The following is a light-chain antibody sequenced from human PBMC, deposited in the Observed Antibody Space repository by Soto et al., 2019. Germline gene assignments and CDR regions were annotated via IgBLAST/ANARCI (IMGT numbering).Light chain of an antibody. Sequence: DVLMTQSPSTLSASVGDTVALTCRASQTMSSWVAWYQQKPGRAPKLLIYKSSSLESGVPSRFSGSGSWTEFTLTISGLQPDDFASYYCQQYNTYVPLTFGEGTKVDIK. CDR2: KSS. J-gene: IGKJ4*01. V-gene: IGKV1-5*03. CDR3: QQYNTYVPLT. CDR1: QTMSSW.